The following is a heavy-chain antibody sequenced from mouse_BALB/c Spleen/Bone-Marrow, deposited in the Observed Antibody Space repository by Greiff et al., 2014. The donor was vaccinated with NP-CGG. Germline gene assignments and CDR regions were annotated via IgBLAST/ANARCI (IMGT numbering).Heavy chain of an antibody. CDR3: ARSNYVGYYAMDY. Sequence: EVQLVESGGGLVQPGGSRKLSCAASGFTFSSFGIHWVRQAPEKGLEWVAYISSDSSTIYYADTVKGRFTISRDNPKNTLFLQMTSLRSEDTAMYYCARSNYVGYYAMDYWGQGTSVTVSS. J-gene: IGHJ4*01. CDR2: ISSDSSTI. V-gene: IGHV5-17*02. CDR1: GFTFSSFG. D-gene: IGHD1-1*01.